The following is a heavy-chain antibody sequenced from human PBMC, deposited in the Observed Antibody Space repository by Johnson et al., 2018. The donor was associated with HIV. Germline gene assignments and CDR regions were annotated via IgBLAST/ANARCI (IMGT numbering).Heavy chain of an antibody. CDR2: ITWDGGST. J-gene: IGHJ3*02. D-gene: IGHD6-19*01. CDR1: GFTVSSNY. Sequence: EMQLVESGGGLVQPGGSLRLSCAASGFTVSSNYMSWVRQAPGKGLVWVSLITWDGGSTYYADSVKGRFTISRDNSKNTLYLQMNSLRAEDTAVYYCARDIIAVAGYDAFDIWGQGTMVTVSS. V-gene: IGHV3-66*02. CDR3: ARDIIAVAGYDAFDI.